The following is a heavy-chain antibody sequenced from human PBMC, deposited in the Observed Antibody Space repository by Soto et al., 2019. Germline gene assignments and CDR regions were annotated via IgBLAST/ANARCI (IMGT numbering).Heavy chain of an antibody. CDR2: ISSSSSYI. Sequence: EVQLVESGGGLVKPGGSLRLSCAASGFTFSSYSMNWVRQAPGKGLEWVSSISSSSSYIYYADSVKVRFTISRDNAKNSLYLQMNSLRAEDTAVYYCARDPVGYDAFDIWGQGTMVTVSS. J-gene: IGHJ3*02. CDR1: GFTFSSYS. V-gene: IGHV3-21*01. CDR3: ARDPVGYDAFDI. D-gene: IGHD1-26*01.